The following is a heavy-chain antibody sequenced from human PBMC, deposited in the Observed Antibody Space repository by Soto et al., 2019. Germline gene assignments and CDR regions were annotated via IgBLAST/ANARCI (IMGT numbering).Heavy chain of an antibody. V-gene: IGHV3-23*01. CDR2: VTANGGST. CDR3: ASLGVGDWANYYYYYGMDV. Sequence: LRLSCAATGFTFSVYAMTWVRQAPGKGLEWVSAVTANGGSTYSADSVKGRFTISRDNSKNTLFLQMNSLRAEDTAVYYCASLGVGDWANYYYYYGMDVWGQGTTVTVSS. D-gene: IGHD2-21*02. CDR1: GFTFSVYA. J-gene: IGHJ6*02.